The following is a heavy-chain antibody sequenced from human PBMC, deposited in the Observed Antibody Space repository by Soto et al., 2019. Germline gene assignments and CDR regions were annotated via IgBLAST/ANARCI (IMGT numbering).Heavy chain of an antibody. D-gene: IGHD3-10*01. CDR1: GFTFDDYA. J-gene: IGHJ4*02. V-gene: IGHV3-9*01. CDR3: AKDPSYPDYYYGSGSYTSFDY. Sequence: EVQLVESGGGLVQPGRSLRLSCAASGFTFDDYAMHWVRQAPGKGLEWVSGISWNSGSTYYADSVKGRFTISRDNSKNTLYLQMNSLRAEDTAVYYCAKDPSYPDYYYGSGSYTSFDYWGQGTLVTVSS. CDR2: ISWNSGST.